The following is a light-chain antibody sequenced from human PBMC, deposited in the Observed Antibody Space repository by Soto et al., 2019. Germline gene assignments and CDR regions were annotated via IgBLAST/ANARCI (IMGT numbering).Light chain of an antibody. CDR3: QQYNSYWT. V-gene: IGKV3-20*01. J-gene: IGKJ1*01. CDR2: GAS. CDR1: QSVSNY. Sequence: EIVLTQSPGTLSLSPGERATLSCRASQSVSNYLAWYQRKPGQAPRLLIYGASSRATGIPDRFSGSGSGTDFTLTISRLEPEDFAVYYCQQYNSYWTFGQGTKVEIK.